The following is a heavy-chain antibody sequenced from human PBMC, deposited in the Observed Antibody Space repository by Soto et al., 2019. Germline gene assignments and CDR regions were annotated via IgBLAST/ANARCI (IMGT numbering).Heavy chain of an antibody. J-gene: IGHJ6*02. CDR2: ISYDGSNK. V-gene: IGHV3-30*18. Sequence: VGSLRLSCASSVFTFSSYGMHCVRHAPGKWLEWVAVISYDGSNKYYADSVKGRFTISRDNSKNTLYLQMNSLRAEDTAVYYCAKDGGVSQFYYYYGMDVWGQGTTVIVSS. CDR1: VFTFSSYG. CDR3: AKDGGVSQFYYYYGMDV. D-gene: IGHD3-16*01.